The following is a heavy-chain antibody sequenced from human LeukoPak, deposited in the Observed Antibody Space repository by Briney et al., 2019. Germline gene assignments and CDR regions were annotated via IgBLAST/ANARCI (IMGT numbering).Heavy chain of an antibody. V-gene: IGHV1-2*02. D-gene: IGHD2-15*01. J-gene: IGHJ6*02. CDR2: INPNSGGT. CDR1: GYTFTGYY. CDR3: ARDPTVVAARLVYYYYGMDV. Sequence: ASVKVSCKASGYTFTGYYMHWVRQAPGQGLEWMGWINPNSGGTNYAQKFQGRVTMTRDTSISTAYMELSRLRSDDTAVYYCARDPTVVAARLVYYYYGMDVWGRGTTVTVSS.